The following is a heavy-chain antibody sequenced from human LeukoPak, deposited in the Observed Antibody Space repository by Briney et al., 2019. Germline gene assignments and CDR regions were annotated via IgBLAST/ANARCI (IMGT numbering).Heavy chain of an antibody. CDR3: AKDLDYYGSGSLDY. Sequence: PGGSLRLSCAASGFTFSSYAMSWVRQAPGKGLEWVSAISGSGGSTYYADSVKGRFTISRDNSKNTLYLQMNSLGAEDTAVYYCAKDLDYYGSGSLDYWGQGTLVTVSS. D-gene: IGHD3-10*01. V-gene: IGHV3-23*01. J-gene: IGHJ4*02. CDR2: ISGSGGST. CDR1: GFTFSSYA.